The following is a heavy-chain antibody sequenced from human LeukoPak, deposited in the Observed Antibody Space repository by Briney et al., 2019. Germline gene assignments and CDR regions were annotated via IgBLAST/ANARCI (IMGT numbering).Heavy chain of an antibody. J-gene: IGHJ6*02. CDR2: ISGSGGST. CDR1: GFTFSSYA. D-gene: IGHD1-14*01. V-gene: IGHV3-23*01. CDR3: AKAGGYYYYGMDV. Sequence: PGWSLRLSCAASGFTFSSYAMSWVRQAPGKGLEWVSAISGSGGSTYYADSVKGRFTISRDNSKNTLYLQMNSLRAEDTAVCYCAKAGGYYYYGMDVWGQGTTVTVSS.